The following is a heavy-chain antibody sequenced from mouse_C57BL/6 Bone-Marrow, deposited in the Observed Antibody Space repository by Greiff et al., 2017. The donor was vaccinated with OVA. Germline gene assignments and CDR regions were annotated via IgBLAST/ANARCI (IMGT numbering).Heavy chain of an antibody. CDR1: GYTFTDYE. CDR2: IDPETGGT. D-gene: IGHD2-5*01. V-gene: IGHV1-15*01. J-gene: IGHJ3*01. CDR3: TRNYSNHGEFAY. Sequence: QVQLQQSGAELVRPGASVTLSCTASGYTFTDYEMHWVKQTPVHGLEWIGAIDPETGGTAYNQKFKGKAILTADKSSSTAYLELRSLTSEDSAVYYCTRNYSNHGEFAYWGQGTLVTVSA.